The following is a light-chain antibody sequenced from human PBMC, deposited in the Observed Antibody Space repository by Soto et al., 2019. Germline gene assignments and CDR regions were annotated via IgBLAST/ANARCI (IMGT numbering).Light chain of an antibody. Sequence: DIQMTQSPSTLSASAGDRVTITCRASESINSWLAWYQQKPGKAPNLLIYHASSLESGVPPRFSGSGSGTEFTLSISSLQPDDFATYYCQQYKSYLRTFGQGTKLEI. CDR3: QQYKSYLRT. CDR2: HAS. V-gene: IGKV1-5*01. CDR1: ESINSW. J-gene: IGKJ2*01.